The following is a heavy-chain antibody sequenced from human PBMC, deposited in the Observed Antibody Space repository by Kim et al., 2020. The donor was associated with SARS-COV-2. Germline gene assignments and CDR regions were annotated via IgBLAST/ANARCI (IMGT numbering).Heavy chain of an antibody. D-gene: IGHD6-13*01. V-gene: IGHV4-39*01. CDR3: ASLAAAGPFDP. J-gene: IGHJ5*02. CDR2: T. Sequence: TDYNPSLKSRVTISVDTSKNQFSLKPSSVTAADTAVYYCASLAAAGPFDPWGQGTLVTVSS.